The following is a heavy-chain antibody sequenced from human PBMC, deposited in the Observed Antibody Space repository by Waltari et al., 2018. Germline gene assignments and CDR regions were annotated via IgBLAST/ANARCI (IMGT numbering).Heavy chain of an antibody. D-gene: IGHD2-15*01. J-gene: IGHJ5*02. CDR1: GFTVSRYY. CDR3: AKDLGLGGDX. V-gene: IGHV3-53*01. CDR2: LYAXGRT. Sequence: VQLXESGGGXIKPGGSLRXTCAASGFTVSRYYMSCVRQAPGKGLEWVXVLYAXGRTFYTDSVXGRFTISRDNSRNILYLXMSSLRAEXTAVYXCAKDLGLGGDXWGQGTLIAVSS.